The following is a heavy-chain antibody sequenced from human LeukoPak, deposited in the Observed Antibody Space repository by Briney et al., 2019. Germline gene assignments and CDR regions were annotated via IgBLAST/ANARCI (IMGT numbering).Heavy chain of an antibody. CDR1: GFPFTSYS. J-gene: IGHJ4*02. CDR2: VLYDGSMQ. D-gene: IGHD3-22*01. CDR3: ARDPRGPTGYDSSARDTFDY. V-gene: IGHV3-30*04. Sequence: GGSLRLSCAASGFPFTSYSMHWVRQAPGKGLEWVGVVLYDGSMQYYADSVKGRFTISRDNSKNTLYVQMNSLRGEDTAVYYCARDPRGPTGYDSSARDTFDYWGQGTLVTVSS.